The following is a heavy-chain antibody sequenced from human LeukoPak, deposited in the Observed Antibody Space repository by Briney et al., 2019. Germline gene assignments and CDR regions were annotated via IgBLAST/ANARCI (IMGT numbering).Heavy chain of an antibody. D-gene: IGHD6-13*01. CDR3: ATVGYSSHGVDY. CDR2: ISGSGGST. J-gene: IGHJ4*02. V-gene: IGHV3-23*01. Sequence: GGSLRLSCAASGFTFSSYAMSWVRQAPGKGLEWVSAISGSGGSTYYADSVKGRFTISRDNSKNTLYLQMNTLKTEDTAVYYCATVGYSSHGVDYWGQGTLVTVSS. CDR1: GFTFSSYA.